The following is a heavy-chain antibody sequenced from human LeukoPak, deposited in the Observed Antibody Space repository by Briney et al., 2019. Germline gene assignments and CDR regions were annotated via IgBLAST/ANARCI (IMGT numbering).Heavy chain of an antibody. D-gene: IGHD3-16*02. V-gene: IGHV1-2*02. J-gene: IGHJ4*02. Sequence: ASVKVSCKAPGYTFTGYYMHWVRQAPGQGLEWMGWINPNSGGTNYAQKFQGRVTMTRDTSISTAYMELSRLRSDDTAVYYCARGFGGVIDVIDYWGQGTLVTVSS. CDR1: GYTFTGYY. CDR3: ARGFGGVIDVIDY. CDR2: INPNSGGT.